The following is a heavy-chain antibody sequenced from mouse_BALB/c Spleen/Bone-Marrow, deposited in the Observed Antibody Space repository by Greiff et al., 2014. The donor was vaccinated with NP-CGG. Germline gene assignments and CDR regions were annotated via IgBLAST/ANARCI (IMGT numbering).Heavy chain of an antibody. Sequence: VQLQQSGPELVKPGASVKISCKASGYTFTDYNMHRVKQSHGKSLEWIVYIYPHNGGNGYNQKFKNKATLTVDSSSSTAYMELRSLTSEDSAVYYCARSRGTTATTYYFDYWGQGTTLTVSS. V-gene: IGHV1S29*02. CDR1: GYTFTDYN. D-gene: IGHD1-2*01. CDR2: IYPHNGGN. J-gene: IGHJ2*01. CDR3: ARSRGTTATTYYFDY.